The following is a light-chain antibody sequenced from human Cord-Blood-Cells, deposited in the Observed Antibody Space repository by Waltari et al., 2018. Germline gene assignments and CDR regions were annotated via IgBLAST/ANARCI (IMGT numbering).Light chain of an antibody. CDR3: QSWDSSTYV. CDR1: KLGEKY. J-gene: IGLJ1*01. V-gene: IGLV3-1*01. CDR2: QDS. Sequence: SSDLTQPRPLSVPPGQTARIPCPGEKLGEKYDCLYQQKPAQSPVLVTDQDSKRPSGIPGLFAGSNSGNTAPLTISGTQAMDEADYYCQSWDSSTYVFGTGTKVTVL.